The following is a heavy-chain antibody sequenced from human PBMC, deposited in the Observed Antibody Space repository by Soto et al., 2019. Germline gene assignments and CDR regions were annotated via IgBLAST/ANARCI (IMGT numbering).Heavy chain of an antibody. CDR3: AKDRHSLQPYDSSGYYSLRIFF. V-gene: IGHV3-23*01. D-gene: IGHD3-22*01. CDR2: VSATGGTT. CDR1: GFTFSNYA. J-gene: IGHJ4*02. Sequence: GGSLRLSCAASGFTFSNYAMSWVRQAPGKGLEWVSLVSATGGTTYYTDSVKGRFTISRDNSKNTVYLQMNSLRAEDTAVYYCAKDRHSLQPYDSSGYYSLRIFFWGQGILVTVSS.